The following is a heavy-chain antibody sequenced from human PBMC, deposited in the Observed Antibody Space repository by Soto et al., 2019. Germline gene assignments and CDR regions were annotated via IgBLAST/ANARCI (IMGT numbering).Heavy chain of an antibody. D-gene: IGHD3-3*01. Sequence: ASVKVSCKASGYTFTGYYMHWVRQAPGQGLEWMGWINPNSGGTNYAQKFQGWVTMTRDTSISTAYMELSRLRSDDTAVYYCARDQDVLRFLEWLPGYGMDVWGQGTTVTVSS. CDR3: ARDQDVLRFLEWLPGYGMDV. CDR2: INPNSGGT. CDR1: GYTFTGYY. V-gene: IGHV1-2*04. J-gene: IGHJ6*02.